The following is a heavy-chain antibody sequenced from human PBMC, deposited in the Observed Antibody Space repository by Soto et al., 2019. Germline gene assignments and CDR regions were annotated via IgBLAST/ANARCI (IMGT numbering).Heavy chain of an antibody. CDR1: GGSISSGGYY. D-gene: IGHD2-2*01. Sequence: SETLSLTCTISGGSISSGGYYWSWIRQHPGKGLEWIGYIYYSGSTYYNPSLKNRVNISVDTSKNQFSMKLSSVTAADTAVYYCARGRTSCFDPWGQGTLVTVSS. CDR2: IYYSGST. J-gene: IGHJ5*02. V-gene: IGHV4-31*03. CDR3: ARGRTSCFDP.